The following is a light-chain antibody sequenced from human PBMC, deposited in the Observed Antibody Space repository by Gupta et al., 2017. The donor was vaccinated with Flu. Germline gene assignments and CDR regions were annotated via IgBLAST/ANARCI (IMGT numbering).Light chain of an antibody. V-gene: IGLV3-19*01. CDR3: NSRDSSGNHPA. CDR1: SLRSYY. Sequence: SSELTQDPAVSVALGQTVRITCQGDSLRSYYASWYQQKPGQAPVLVMYGKNNRPSGIPERFSGSSSGSTATLTTTGAQAEEEADYYCNSRDSSGNHPAFGGGTKLTVL. CDR2: GKN. J-gene: IGLJ2*01.